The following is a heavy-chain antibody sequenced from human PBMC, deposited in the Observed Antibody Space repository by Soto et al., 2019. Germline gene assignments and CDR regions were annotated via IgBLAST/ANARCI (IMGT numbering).Heavy chain of an antibody. D-gene: IGHD6-19*01. CDR2: ITSSSTYI. CDR1: GFTFSTYS. J-gene: IGHJ4*02. CDR3: VRDKAVAGILYYFDC. V-gene: IGHV3-21*01. Sequence: EVQLVESGGGLVKPGGSLRLSCAASGFTFSTYSMNWVRQAPGKGLEWVSSITSSSTYIYYADSVKGRFTISRDNAKKSLYLQMNSLRAEDTAVYYCVRDKAVAGILYYFDCWGQGTLVTVSS.